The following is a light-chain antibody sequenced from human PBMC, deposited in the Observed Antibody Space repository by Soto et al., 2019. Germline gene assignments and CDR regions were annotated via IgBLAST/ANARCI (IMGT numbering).Light chain of an antibody. V-gene: IGLV1-44*01. Sequence: QSVLTQPPSASGTPGQRVTISCSGNSSNIGSNSVYWYQQLPGTAPKLLIYTNNQRPSGVPDRFSGSKSGTSGSLAISGLQSEDEADYYCAAWDASLNGWVFGGGTKVTVL. J-gene: IGLJ3*02. CDR3: AAWDASLNGWV. CDR2: TNN. CDR1: SSNIGSNS.